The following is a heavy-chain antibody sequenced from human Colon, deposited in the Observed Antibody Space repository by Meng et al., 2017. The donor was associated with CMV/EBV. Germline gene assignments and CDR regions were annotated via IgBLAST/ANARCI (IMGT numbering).Heavy chain of an antibody. Sequence: VAGSSISSSSLYWGWIRQPPGRGLEWIGSIHHSGNTYRNPSLWGRVSMSVDTSKNQFSLNLSSVTAADTSIYYCARPSDNGWYYFDSWGQGTLVTVSS. CDR3: ARPSDNGWYYFDS. CDR1: GSSISSSSLY. V-gene: IGHV4-39*01. D-gene: IGHD6-19*01. CDR2: IHHSGNT. J-gene: IGHJ4*02.